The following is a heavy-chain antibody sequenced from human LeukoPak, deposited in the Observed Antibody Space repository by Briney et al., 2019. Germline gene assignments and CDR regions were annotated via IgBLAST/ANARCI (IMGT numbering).Heavy chain of an antibody. J-gene: IGHJ4*02. CDR3: ARDRGGISPDYFDY. CDR2: IYYSGST. D-gene: IGHD2/OR15-2a*01. Sequence: SETLSLTCAVYGGSFSSSSYYWGWIRQPPGKGLEWIGSIYYSGSTYYNPSLKSRVTISVDTSKNQFSLKLSSVTAADTAVYYCARDRGGISPDYFDYWGQGTLVTVSS. CDR1: GGSFSSSSYY. V-gene: IGHV4-39*07.